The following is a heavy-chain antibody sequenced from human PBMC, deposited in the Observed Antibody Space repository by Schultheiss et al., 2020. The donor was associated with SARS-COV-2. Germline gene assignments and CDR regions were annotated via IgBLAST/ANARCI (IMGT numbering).Heavy chain of an antibody. CDR3: ARDETGWFDP. CDR2: IYYSGST. J-gene: IGHJ5*02. V-gene: IGHV4-31*03. D-gene: IGHD3-9*01. CDR1: GGSISSGGYY. Sequence: SETLSLTCTVSGGSISSGGYYWSWIRQHPGKGLEWIGYIYYSGSTYYNPSLKSRVTISVDTSKNQFSLKLSSVTAADTAVYYCARDETGWFDPWGQGTLVTVSS.